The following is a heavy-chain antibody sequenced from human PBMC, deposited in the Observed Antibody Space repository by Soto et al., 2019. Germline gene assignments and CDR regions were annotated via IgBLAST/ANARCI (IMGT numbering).Heavy chain of an antibody. Sequence: PSETLSLTCTVSGGSVSSGSYYWSWIRQPPGKGLEWIGYIYYSGSTNYNPSLKSRVTISVDTSKNQFSLKLSSVTAADTAVYYCARLIAAAGQDWFEPWGQGTLVTVPQ. V-gene: IGHV4-61*01. CDR1: GGSVSSGSYY. CDR2: IYYSGST. J-gene: IGHJ5*02. CDR3: ARLIAAAGQDWFEP. D-gene: IGHD6-13*01.